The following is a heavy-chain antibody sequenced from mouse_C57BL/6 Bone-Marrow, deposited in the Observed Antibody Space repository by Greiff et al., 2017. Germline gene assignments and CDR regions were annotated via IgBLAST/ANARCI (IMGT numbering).Heavy chain of an antibody. J-gene: IGHJ4*01. Sequence: DVHLVESGGGLVKPGGSLKLSCAASGFTFSDYGMHWVRQAPEKGLEWVAYISSGSSTIYYADTVKGRFTISRDNAKNTLFLQMTSLRSEDTAMYYCARPTGRGYAMDYWGQGTSVTVSS. CDR2: ISSGSSTI. V-gene: IGHV5-17*01. D-gene: IGHD4-1*02. CDR1: GFTFSDYG. CDR3: ARPTGRGYAMDY.